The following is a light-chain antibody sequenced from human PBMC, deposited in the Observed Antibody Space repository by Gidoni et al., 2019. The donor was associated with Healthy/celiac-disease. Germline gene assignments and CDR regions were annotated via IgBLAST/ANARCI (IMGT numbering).Light chain of an antibody. CDR1: QSVSSY. CDR3: QQRSNWPPSIT. J-gene: IGKJ5*01. Sequence: EIVLTQSTATLSLSPGERATLSCRASQSVSSYLAWYQQKPGQAPRLLIYDASNRATGIPARFSGSGSGTDFTLTISSLEPEDFAVYYCQQRSNWPPSITFGQETRLEIK. CDR2: DAS. V-gene: IGKV3-11*01.